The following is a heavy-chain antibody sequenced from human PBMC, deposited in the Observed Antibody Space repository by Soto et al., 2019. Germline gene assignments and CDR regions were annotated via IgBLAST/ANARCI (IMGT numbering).Heavy chain of an antibody. CDR1: GGTFSSYA. D-gene: IGHD3-10*01. CDR2: IIPIFGTA. V-gene: IGHV1-69*01. CDR3: AKTERGYYGSGSTYYYYYGMDV. Sequence: QVQLVQSGAEVKKPGSSVKVSCKASGGTFSSYAISWVRQAPGQGLEWMGGIIPIFGTANYAQKFQGRVTITADESTSASYMELSSLRSEDTAVYYCAKTERGYYGSGSTYYYYYGMDVWGQGTTVTVSS. J-gene: IGHJ6*02.